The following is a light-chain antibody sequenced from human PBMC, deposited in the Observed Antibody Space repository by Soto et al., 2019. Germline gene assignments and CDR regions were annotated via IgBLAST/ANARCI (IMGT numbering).Light chain of an antibody. J-gene: IGKJ1*01. CDR3: QQYNSYSR. CDR1: QSISSW. V-gene: IGKV1-5*01. CDR2: DAS. Sequence: DIQMTQTPSTLSASVGDRVTITCRASQSISSWLAWYQQKPGKAPKLLIYDASSLESGVPSRFSGSGSGTEFTLTISSLQPDDFATYYSQQYNSYSRFGQGTKVDIK.